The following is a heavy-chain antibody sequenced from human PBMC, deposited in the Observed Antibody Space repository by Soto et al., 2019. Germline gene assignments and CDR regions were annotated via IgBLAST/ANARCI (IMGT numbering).Heavy chain of an antibody. CDR1: GFSFSNYA. Sequence: PGGSLRLSCAASGFSFSNYAMHWVRQAPGKGLEWLAIISYDGDNEYYADSVRGRFTISRDNSKNTLYLQTNNLRHEDTAVYYCARALDFWSAYFDYWGQGSLVTVSS. CDR2: ISYDGDNE. V-gene: IGHV3-30*03. D-gene: IGHD3-3*01. J-gene: IGHJ4*02. CDR3: ARALDFWSAYFDY.